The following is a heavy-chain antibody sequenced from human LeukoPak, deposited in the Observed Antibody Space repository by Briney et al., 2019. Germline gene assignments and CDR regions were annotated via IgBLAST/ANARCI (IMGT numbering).Heavy chain of an antibody. V-gene: IGHV3-30*04. CDR3: ARPPLLLYYFDY. CDR1: GFTFSTYA. D-gene: IGHD1-26*01. CDR2: ISYDGRQN. J-gene: IGHJ4*02. Sequence: GGSLRLSCAASGFTFSTYAMNWVRQAPGKGLEWVAVISYDGRQNYYADSVKGRFTISRDNSKNTLYLQMNSLRAEDTAVYYCARPPLLLYYFDYWGQGTLVTVSS.